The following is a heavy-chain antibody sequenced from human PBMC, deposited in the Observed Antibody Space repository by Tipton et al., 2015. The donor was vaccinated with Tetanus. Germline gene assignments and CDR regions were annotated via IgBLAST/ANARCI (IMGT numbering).Heavy chain of an antibody. D-gene: IGHD1-14*01. Sequence: LRLSCAVYGASFSDYCWSWIRQAPGKGLEWIGEINHSGNTNHNPSLKSRVTLSVDTSKNQFSLKLSSVTAADTAVYYCARGTGDYWGQGTLVTVSS. CDR1: GASFSDYC. CDR2: INHSGNT. CDR3: ARGTGDY. J-gene: IGHJ4*02. V-gene: IGHV4-34*01.